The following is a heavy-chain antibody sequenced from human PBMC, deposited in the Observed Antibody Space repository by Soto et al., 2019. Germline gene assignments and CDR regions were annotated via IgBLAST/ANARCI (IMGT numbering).Heavy chain of an antibody. CDR2: INPSGGST. CDR1: GYTFTSYY. Sequence: ASVNVSCKASGYTFTSYYMHWVRQAPGQGLELMGIINPSGGSTSYAQKFQGRVTMTRXXXXXXVXMXLSXXXSEDTAVYYCAVATMDYYFGYWGQGTLVTVSS. D-gene: IGHD5-12*01. CDR3: AVATMDYYFGY. V-gene: IGHV1-46*01. J-gene: IGHJ4*02.